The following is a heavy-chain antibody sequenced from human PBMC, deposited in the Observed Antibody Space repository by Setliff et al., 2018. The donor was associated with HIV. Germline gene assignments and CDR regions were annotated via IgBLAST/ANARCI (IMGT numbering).Heavy chain of an antibody. CDR3: ARKGSYYDSSGYWFDP. V-gene: IGHV1-8*02. J-gene: IGHJ5*02. CDR2: MNPSGAT. Sequence: ASVKVSCKASGYTLTNYDINWVRQATGQGLEWMGWMNPSGATGYAQKFQGRVTMTRDTSISTAYMEVHRLRSDDTAVYYCARKGSYYDSSGYWFDPWGQGTLVTVSS. CDR1: GYTLTNYD. D-gene: IGHD3-22*01.